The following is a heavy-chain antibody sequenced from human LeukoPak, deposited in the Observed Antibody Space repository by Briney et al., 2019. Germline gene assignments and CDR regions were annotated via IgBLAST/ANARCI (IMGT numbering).Heavy chain of an antibody. V-gene: IGHV4-34*01. CDR3: ARGGDGDRLRD. D-gene: IGHD4-17*01. CDR2: INRSGST. Sequence: NSSETLSLTCDVSGGSFSGYYWSCIRQPPGKGLELLGEINRSGSTNYNPSLKSRVTISADTSTNQFSLKLSSVTAADTAVYYCARGGDGDRLRDWGQGTLVTVSS. CDR1: GGSFSGYY. J-gene: IGHJ4*02.